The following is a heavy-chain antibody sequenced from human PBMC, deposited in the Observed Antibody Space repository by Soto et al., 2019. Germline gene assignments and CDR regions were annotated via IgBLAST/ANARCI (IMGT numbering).Heavy chain of an antibody. CDR2: ISGSGGST. J-gene: IGHJ4*02. Sequence: GGSLRLSCAASGFTFSSYAMSWVRQAPGKGLEWVSAISGSGGSTYYADSVKGRFTISRDNSKNTLYLQMNSLRAEDTAVYYCAKVPDIVVVVAATRFDYWGQGTLVTVSS. CDR3: AKVPDIVVVVAATRFDY. D-gene: IGHD2-15*01. V-gene: IGHV3-23*01. CDR1: GFTFSSYA.